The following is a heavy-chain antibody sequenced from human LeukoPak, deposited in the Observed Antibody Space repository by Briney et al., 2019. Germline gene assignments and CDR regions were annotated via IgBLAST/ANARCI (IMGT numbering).Heavy chain of an antibody. CDR3: AKDPGVDTAHFDY. V-gene: IGHV3-30*02. D-gene: IGHD5-18*01. CDR1: GFTFSSYG. CDR2: IRYDGSNK. J-gene: IGHJ4*02. Sequence: GGSLRLSCAASGFTFSSYGMHWVRQAPGKGLEWVAFIRYDGSNKYYADSVKGRFTISRDNSKNTLYLQMNSLRAEDTAVYYCAKDPGVDTAHFDYWGQGTLVTVSS.